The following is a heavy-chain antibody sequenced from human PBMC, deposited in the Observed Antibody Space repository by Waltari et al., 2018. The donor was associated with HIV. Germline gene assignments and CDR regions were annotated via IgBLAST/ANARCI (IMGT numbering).Heavy chain of an antibody. D-gene: IGHD3-10*01. Sequence: EVQLVESGGGLVQPGGSLRLSCAASGFSVSANYMSWVGLDPGKGLRWFPVLNNEGRTQYMDSVKGRLTSFRDNSKNALYLQMNSLRVDDTAVYYCARMKRSYGSGQARYFYFGMDVWGQGTTVIVSS. CDR1: GFSVSANY. CDR3: ARMKRSYGSGQARYFYFGMDV. V-gene: IGHV3-53*01. CDR2: LNNEGRT. J-gene: IGHJ6*02.